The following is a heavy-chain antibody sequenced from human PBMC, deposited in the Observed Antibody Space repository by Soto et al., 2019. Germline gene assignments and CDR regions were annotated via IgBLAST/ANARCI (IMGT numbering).Heavy chain of an antibody. CDR2: INPNSGGT. V-gene: IGHV1-2*04. Sequence: GASVKVSCKASGYTFTGYYMHWVRQAPGQGLEWMGWINPNSGGTNYAQKFQGWVTMTRDTSISTAYMELSRLRSDDTAVYYCARGLEVLAVAEKDRFEDWGQGTRVTVSS. CDR1: GYTFTGYY. D-gene: IGHD6-19*01. J-gene: IGHJ4*02. CDR3: ARGLEVLAVAEKDRFED.